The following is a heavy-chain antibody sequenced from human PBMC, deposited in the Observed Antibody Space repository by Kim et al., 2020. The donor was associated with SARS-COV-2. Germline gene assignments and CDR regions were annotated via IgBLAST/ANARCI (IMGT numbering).Heavy chain of an antibody. CDR3: ARPGLGYCSSTSCHDLDV. CDR1: GYSFTSYW. CDR2: IYPGDSDT. V-gene: IGHV5-51*01. J-gene: IGHJ6*04. D-gene: IGHD2-2*01. Sequence: GESLKISCKGSGYSFTSYWIGWVRQMPGKGLEWMGIIYPGDSDTRYSPSFQGQVTISADKSISTAYLQWSSLKASDTAMYYCARPGLGYCSSTSCHDLDVWGKGTTVTVSS.